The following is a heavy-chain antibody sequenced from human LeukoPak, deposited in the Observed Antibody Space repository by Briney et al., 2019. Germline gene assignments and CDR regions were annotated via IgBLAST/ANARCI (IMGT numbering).Heavy chain of an antibody. Sequence: PGGSLRLSCTVSGFTVSDNYICWVRQAPGKGLEWVSAFYVGGNTFYADSVKGRFTISRDNSKNTLYLQLNSLRAEDTAVYFCARGFGGSYRYLDYWGQGTLVTVSS. J-gene: IGHJ4*02. V-gene: IGHV3-53*01. D-gene: IGHD3-16*02. CDR1: GFTVSDNY. CDR3: ARGFGGSYRYLDY. CDR2: FYVGGNT.